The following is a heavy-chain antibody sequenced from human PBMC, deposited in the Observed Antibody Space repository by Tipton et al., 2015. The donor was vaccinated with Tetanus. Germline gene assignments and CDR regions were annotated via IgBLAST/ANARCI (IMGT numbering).Heavy chain of an antibody. CDR1: GGSITGYF. J-gene: IGHJ4*02. Sequence: TLSLTCSVSGGSITGYFWSWIRQPAGKGLEWIGNIYSSENSKYNPSLKSRATMSVDTSKNQFSLKLSSVTAADTAVYYCARVIYDILTGYHIDYWGQGTLVTVSS. V-gene: IGHV4-4*07. CDR3: ARVIYDILTGYHIDY. D-gene: IGHD3-9*01. CDR2: IYSSENS.